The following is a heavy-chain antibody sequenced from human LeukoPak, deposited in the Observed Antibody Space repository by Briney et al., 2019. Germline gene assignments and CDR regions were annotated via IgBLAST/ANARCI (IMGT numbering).Heavy chain of an antibody. D-gene: IGHD3-22*01. CDR2: INPNNGGT. CDR1: GHTFTVYY. CDR3: AGEDNSSGYRPFDI. V-gene: IGHV1-2*06. Sequence: ASVTVSFKASGHTFTVYYIHWVRQAPGQGLEWMGRINPNNGGTNYAQKFQGRVTMTRDMSMSTAYMELSRLRSVDTAVYYCAGEDNSSGYRPFDIWGQGTMVTVPS. J-gene: IGHJ3*02.